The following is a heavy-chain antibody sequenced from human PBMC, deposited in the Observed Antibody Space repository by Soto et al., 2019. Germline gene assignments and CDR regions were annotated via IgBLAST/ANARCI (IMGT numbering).Heavy chain of an antibody. V-gene: IGHV4-4*07. J-gene: IGHJ5*02. CDR1: GDSLSGYF. CDR2: IYGSGTT. D-gene: IGHD2-8*02. CDR3: AKDIPGGIPPP. Sequence: LSLTCTVSGDSLSGYFWSWIRQPADKGLEWIGRIYGSGTTIYNPSLRGRVTISLDTSKNQFSLRLTSVTAADTAVYYCAKDIPGGIPPPWGHGTLVTRLL.